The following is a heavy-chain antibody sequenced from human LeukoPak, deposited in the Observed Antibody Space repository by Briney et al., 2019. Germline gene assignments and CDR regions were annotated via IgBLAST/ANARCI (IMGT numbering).Heavy chain of an antibody. J-gene: IGHJ4*02. D-gene: IGHD6-19*01. V-gene: IGHV3-30*04. CDR2: ISYDGSNK. Sequence: PGGSLRLSCVASGFTFSSHAIHWVRQAPGKGLEWVSVISYDGSNKDYAESVKGRFTISRDNSKNTLNLQMNSLRGEDTAVYYCARSSGGQWLVPLDYWGQGTLVTVSS. CDR3: ARSSGGQWLVPLDY. CDR1: GFTFSSHA.